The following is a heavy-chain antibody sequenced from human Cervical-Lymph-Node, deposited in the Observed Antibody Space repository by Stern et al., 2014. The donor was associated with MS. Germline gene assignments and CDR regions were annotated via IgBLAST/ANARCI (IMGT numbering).Heavy chain of an antibody. J-gene: IGHJ6*02. CDR3: ARTTYDYYYGMDV. CDR2: IFSNDEK. CDR1: GFSLSNARMG. Sequence: ESGPVLVKPTETLTLTCTVSGFSLSNARMGVSWIRQPPGKALEWLAHIFSNDEKSYSTSLKSRLPIPKDPSKSQVVLTRPNMAPVDTATYYCARTTYDYYYGMDVWGQGTTVTVSS. D-gene: IGHD3-16*01. V-gene: IGHV2-26*01.